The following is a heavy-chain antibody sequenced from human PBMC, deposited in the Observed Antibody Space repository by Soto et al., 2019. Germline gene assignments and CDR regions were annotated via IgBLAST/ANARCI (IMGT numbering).Heavy chain of an antibody. V-gene: IGHV1-58*01. CDR3: AAISSGYYRVFDY. J-gene: IGHJ4*02. CDR2: ILVGSGQT. Sequence: GASVKVSRKASGATFTSSTVNWFRQSRGQPPEWIGWILVGSGQTNSAQKFQGRVAITRDMSTYTAYLELNSLRSDDSAVYYCAAISSGYYRVFDYWGQGTPVTVSS. CDR1: GATFTSST. D-gene: IGHD3-22*01.